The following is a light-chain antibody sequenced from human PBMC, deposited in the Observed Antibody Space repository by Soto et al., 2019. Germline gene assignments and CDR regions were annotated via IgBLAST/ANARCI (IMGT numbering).Light chain of an antibody. V-gene: IGKV1-9*01. CDR1: QGISTY. CDR3: QQLLSYPIT. CDR2: AAS. J-gene: IGKJ5*01. Sequence: DIQLTQSPSFLSSCVGDRFTISCGASQGISTYLAWYQQKPGKAPKLLIYAASTLQSGVPLSFSGSGSGTSFTLTISSLQPEDFATYYCQQLLSYPITFGQGTRLEIK.